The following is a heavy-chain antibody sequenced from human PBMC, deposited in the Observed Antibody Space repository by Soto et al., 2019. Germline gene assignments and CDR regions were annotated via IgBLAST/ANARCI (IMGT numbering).Heavy chain of an antibody. Sequence: QLVESGGGLVKPGGSLRVSCAASRFAFSSYSMHWVRQAPMKGLEWVASINSVASYVYYADSVEGRFTISRDNAKNSVYLQMNSLRAEDTAVYYCTRDRPSFMRGRIRGPYGGLDVWGQGTTVLVS. V-gene: IGHV3-21*01. CDR2: INSVASYV. CDR1: RFAFSSYS. J-gene: IGHJ6*02. D-gene: IGHD3-10*01. CDR3: TRDRPSFMRGRIRGPYGGLDV.